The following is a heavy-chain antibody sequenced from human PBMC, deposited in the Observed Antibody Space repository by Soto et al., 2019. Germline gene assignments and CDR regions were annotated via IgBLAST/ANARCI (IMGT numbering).Heavy chain of an antibody. CDR2: ISGSGGST. CDR1: GFTFSSYA. Sequence: LSLSCAASGFTFSSYAMSWVRQAPGKGLEWVSAISGSGGSTYYADSVKGRFTISRDNSKNTLYLQMNSLRAEDTAVYYCANQLYSSGWSSGYFQHWGQGTLVTVSS. J-gene: IGHJ1*01. CDR3: ANQLYSSGWSSGYFQH. V-gene: IGHV3-23*01. D-gene: IGHD6-19*01.